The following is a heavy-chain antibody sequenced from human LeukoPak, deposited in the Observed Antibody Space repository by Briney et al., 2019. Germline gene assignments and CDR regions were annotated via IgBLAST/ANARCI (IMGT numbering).Heavy chain of an antibody. D-gene: IGHD4/OR15-4a*01. J-gene: IGHJ6*03. CDR3: GRALNYYYMDG. Sequence: PGGSLRLSCAASGFTFSSYSMNWVRQAPGKGLEWVSYISSSSSTIYYADSVKGRFTISRDNAKNSLYLQMNSLRAEDTAVYYCGRALNYYYMDGWGKGTTVTVSS. CDR1: GFTFSSYS. CDR2: ISSSSSTI. V-gene: IGHV3-48*01.